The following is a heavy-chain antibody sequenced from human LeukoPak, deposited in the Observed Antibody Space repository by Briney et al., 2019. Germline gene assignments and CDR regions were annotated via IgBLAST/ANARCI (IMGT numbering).Heavy chain of an antibody. J-gene: IGHJ4*02. CDR3: ARGWETSDFDY. V-gene: IGHV3-21*01. Sequence: GGSLRLSCAASGFTFSSYSMNWVRQAPGKGLEWVSSISSSSSYIYHADSVRGRFTISRDNAKNSLYLQMNSLRAEDTAVYYCARGWETSDFDYWGQGTLVTVSS. CDR2: ISSSSSYI. CDR1: GFTFSSYS. D-gene: IGHD1-26*01.